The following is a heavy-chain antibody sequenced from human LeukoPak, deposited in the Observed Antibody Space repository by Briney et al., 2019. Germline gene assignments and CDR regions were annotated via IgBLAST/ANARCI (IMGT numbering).Heavy chain of an antibody. CDR1: GFTYFSSYW. D-gene: IGHD4-17*01. V-gene: IGHV3-74*01. J-gene: IGHJ4*02. CDR3: ARARSGPGYGDYVGRD. Sequence: GGSLRLSCAASGFTYFSSYWMNWVRQAPGKGLVWVSRINSDGSSTIYADSVKGRFTISRDNSKNTVYLQMNSLRAEDTAVYYCARARSGPGYGDYVGRDWGQGSLVTVSS. CDR2: INSDGSST.